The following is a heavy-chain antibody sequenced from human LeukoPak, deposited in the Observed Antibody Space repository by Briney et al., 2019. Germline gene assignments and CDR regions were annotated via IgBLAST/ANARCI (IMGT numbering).Heavy chain of an antibody. CDR3: ARDANWSSDN. CDR1: GFTFSSYS. V-gene: IGHV3-21*03. CDR2: MTASSSHI. J-gene: IGHJ4*02. D-gene: IGHD1-1*01. Sequence: PGESLRLSCASSGFTFSSYSMNWIRQAPGKGLEWVSSMTASSSHIWYADVVKGRFTISRDNAKNSLYLQMNSLTADDTGVYYCARDANWSSDNWGQGTLVTVSP.